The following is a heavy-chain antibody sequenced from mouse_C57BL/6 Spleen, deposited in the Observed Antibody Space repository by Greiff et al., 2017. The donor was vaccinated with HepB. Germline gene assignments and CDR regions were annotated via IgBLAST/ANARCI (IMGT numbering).Heavy chain of an antibody. J-gene: IGHJ1*03. CDR2: IYPSDSET. V-gene: IGHV1-61*01. CDR3: ARYGSSWYFDV. CDR1: GYTFTSYW. D-gene: IGHD1-1*01. Sequence: QVHVKQPGAELVRPGSSVKLSCKASGYTFTSYWMDWVKQRPGQGLEWIGNIYPSDSETHYNQKFKDKATLTVDKSSSTAYMQLSSLTSEDSAVYYCARYGSSWYFDVWGTGTTVTVSS.